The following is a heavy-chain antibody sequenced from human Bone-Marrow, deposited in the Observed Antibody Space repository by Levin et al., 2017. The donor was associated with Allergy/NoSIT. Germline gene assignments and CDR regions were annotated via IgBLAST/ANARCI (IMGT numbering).Heavy chain of an antibody. CDR3: ARLGYTGYDSGWVDS. J-gene: IGHJ5*01. CDR1: GYTFSSFA. D-gene: IGHD5-12*01. V-gene: IGHV1-3*01. Sequence: ASVKVSCKASGYTFSSFAMHWVRQAPGQRREWRGWINAANGNTKYSQSFQGRVTITRDTSASTAYMELSSLRSEDTAVYYCARLGYTGYDSGWVDSWGQGTLVTVSS. CDR2: INAANGNT.